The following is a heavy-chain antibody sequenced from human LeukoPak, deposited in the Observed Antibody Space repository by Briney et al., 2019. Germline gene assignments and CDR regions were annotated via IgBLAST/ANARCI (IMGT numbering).Heavy chain of an antibody. CDR2: INSDGGGK. Sequence: GGSLRLSCAASGFTSRSYGMNWVRQAPGKGLGWVSRINSDGGGKSYADSVKGRFTISRDNAKNTLYLQMNSLRAEDTAVYYCARDQRGYDFLAHDFYYYGMDVWGQGTTVTVSS. J-gene: IGHJ6*02. CDR1: GFTSRSYG. V-gene: IGHV3-74*01. D-gene: IGHD5-12*01. CDR3: ARDQRGYDFLAHDFYYYGMDV.